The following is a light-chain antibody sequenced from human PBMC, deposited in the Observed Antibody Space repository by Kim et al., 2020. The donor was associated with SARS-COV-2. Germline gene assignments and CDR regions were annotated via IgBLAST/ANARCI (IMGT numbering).Light chain of an antibody. J-gene: IGLJ2*01. Sequence: VPAGQTASTSGAGDNLGYKDACYYQQQRGESPVLVIYQDSRRPWGTDGRFCGTNSKNAATLTSRGNEGMDEADYCCQAWDSSNVVFGGGTQLTVL. V-gene: IGLV3-1*01. CDR1: NLGYKD. CDR2: QDS. CDR3: QAWDSSNVV.